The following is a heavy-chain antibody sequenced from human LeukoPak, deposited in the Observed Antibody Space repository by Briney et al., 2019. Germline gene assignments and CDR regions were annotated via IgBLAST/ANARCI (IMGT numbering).Heavy chain of an antibody. Sequence: TGGSLRLSCAASGFTFSSYSMNWVRQAPGKGLEWVSSISSSSSYIYYADSVKGRFTISRDNAKNSLYLQMNSLRAEDTAVYYCAREAAYCGGDCYNYMDVWGKGTTVTVSS. CDR1: GFTFSSYS. D-gene: IGHD2-21*01. CDR2: ISSSSSYI. CDR3: AREAAYCGGDCYNYMDV. V-gene: IGHV3-21*01. J-gene: IGHJ6*03.